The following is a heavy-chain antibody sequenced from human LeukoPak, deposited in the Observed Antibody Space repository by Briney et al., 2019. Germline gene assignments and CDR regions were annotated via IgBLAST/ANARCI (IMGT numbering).Heavy chain of an antibody. Sequence: GESLKISCKGSGYSFTSYWIGWVRQMPGKGLEGMGIIYPGDSDTRYSPSFQGQVTISADKSISTAYLQWSSLKASDTAMYYCARLYYGSGSYSWYYYYYMDVWGKGTTVTVSS. CDR3: ARLYYGSGSYSWYYYYYMDV. D-gene: IGHD3-10*01. CDR2: IYPGDSDT. CDR1: GYSFTSYW. V-gene: IGHV5-51*01. J-gene: IGHJ6*03.